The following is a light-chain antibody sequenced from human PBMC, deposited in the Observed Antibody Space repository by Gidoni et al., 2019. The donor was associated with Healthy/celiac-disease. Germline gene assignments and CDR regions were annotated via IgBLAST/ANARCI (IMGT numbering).Light chain of an antibody. V-gene: IGLV3-19*01. CDR1: SLRSYY. J-gene: IGLJ2*01. CDR2: GKN. Sequence: SSELTQDPAASVALGRTVRITCQGDSLRSYYASWYQQKPGQAPVLVIYGKNNRPSGIPDRFSGSSSGNTASLTITGAQAEDEADYYCNSRDSSSNHLVFGGGTKLTVL. CDR3: NSRDSSSNHLV.